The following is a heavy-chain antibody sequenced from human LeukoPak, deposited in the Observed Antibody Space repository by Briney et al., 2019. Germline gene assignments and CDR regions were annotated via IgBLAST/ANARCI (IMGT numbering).Heavy chain of an antibody. CDR1: GFTFSSYG. CDR2: IWYDGSNK. J-gene: IGHJ4*02. V-gene: IGHV3-33*01. D-gene: IGHD6-13*01. CDR3: ARLGGSSSWYYFDY. Sequence: GRSLRLSCAASGFTFSSYGMHWVRQAPGKGLEWVAVIWYDGSNKYYADSVKGRFTLSRDNSKNTLYLQMNSLRAEDTAVYYCARLGGSSSWYYFDYWGQGTLVTVSS.